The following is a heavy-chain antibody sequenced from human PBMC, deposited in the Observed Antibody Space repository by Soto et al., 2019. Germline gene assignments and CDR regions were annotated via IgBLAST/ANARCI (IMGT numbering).Heavy chain of an antibody. J-gene: IGHJ4*02. D-gene: IGHD3-22*01. V-gene: IGHV3-11*06. CDR1: GFTFSDYY. Sequence: PGGSLRLSCGASGFTFSDYYMSWIRQAPGKGLEWVSYISSSSSYTNYADSVKGRFTISRDNAKNSLYLQMNSLRAEDTAVYYCARGGRDGSGYYGQYYFDYWGQGTLVTVSS. CDR3: ARGGRDGSGYYGQYYFDY. CDR2: ISSSSSYT.